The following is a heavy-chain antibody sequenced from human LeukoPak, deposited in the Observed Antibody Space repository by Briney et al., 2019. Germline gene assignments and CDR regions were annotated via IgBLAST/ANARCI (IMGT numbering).Heavy chain of an antibody. Sequence: GGSLRLSCAASGFTFSSYAMSWVRQAPGKGLEWVSAISGSGGSTYHADSVKGRFTISRDNSKNTLYLQMNSLRAEDTAVYYCAKDLITMVRGVIFNWFDPWGQGTLVTVSS. V-gene: IGHV3-23*01. CDR2: ISGSGGST. J-gene: IGHJ5*02. CDR3: AKDLITMVRGVIFNWFDP. CDR1: GFTFSSYA. D-gene: IGHD3-10*01.